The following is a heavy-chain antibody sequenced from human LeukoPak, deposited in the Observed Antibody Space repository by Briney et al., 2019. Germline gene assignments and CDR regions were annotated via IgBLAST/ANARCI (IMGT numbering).Heavy chain of an antibody. V-gene: IGHV3-9*01. CDR1: GFTFDDYA. CDR2: NSWNSGSI. J-gene: IGHJ5*02. D-gene: IGHD4-17*01. Sequence: PGGSLRLSCAASGFTFDDYAMHWVRQAPGKGLEWVSGNSWNSGSIGYADSVKGRFTISRDNAKNSLYLQMNSLRAEDTALYYCAKAYYGDYGWFDPWGQGTLVTVSS. CDR3: AKAYYGDYGWFDP.